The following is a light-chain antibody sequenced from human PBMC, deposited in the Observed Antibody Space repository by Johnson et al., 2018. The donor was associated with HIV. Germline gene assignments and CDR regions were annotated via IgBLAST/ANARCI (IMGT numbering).Light chain of an antibody. CDR1: SSNIGNNY. Sequence: HSVLTQPPSVSAAPGQKVAISCSGSSSNIGNNYVSWYQQLPRTAPKLLIYENNERPSGIPDRFSASKSGPSATLGITGLQTGDEGDYYGGTWHTSLSGGGVFGTGTKVTVL. CDR3: GTWHTSLSGGGV. J-gene: IGLJ1*01. V-gene: IGLV1-51*02. CDR2: ENN.